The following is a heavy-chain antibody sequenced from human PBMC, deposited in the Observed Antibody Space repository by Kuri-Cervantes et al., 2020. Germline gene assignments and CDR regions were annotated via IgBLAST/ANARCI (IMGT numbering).Heavy chain of an antibody. CDR3: ARSGGIQLWSSGLDY. Sequence: GSLRLSCTVSGGSISSSSYYWGWIRQPPGKGLEWIGSIYYSGSTYYNPSLKSRVTISVDTSKNQFSLKLSSVTAADTAAYYCARSGGIQLWSSGLDYWGQGTLVTVSS. V-gene: IGHV4-39*01. J-gene: IGHJ4*02. D-gene: IGHD5-18*01. CDR2: IYYSGST. CDR1: GGSISSSSYY.